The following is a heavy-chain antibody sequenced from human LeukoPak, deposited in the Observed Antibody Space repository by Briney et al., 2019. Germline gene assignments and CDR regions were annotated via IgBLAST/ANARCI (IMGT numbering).Heavy chain of an antibody. Sequence: SETLSLTCAVYGGSFSGYYWSWIRQPPGKGLKWIGEINHSGSTNYNPSLKSRVTISVDTSKNQFSLKLSSVTAADTAVYYCARGGIAAAGTTPFDYWGQGTLVTVSS. CDR3: ARGGIAAAGTTPFDY. J-gene: IGHJ4*02. D-gene: IGHD6-13*01. V-gene: IGHV4-34*01. CDR1: GGSFSGYY. CDR2: INHSGST.